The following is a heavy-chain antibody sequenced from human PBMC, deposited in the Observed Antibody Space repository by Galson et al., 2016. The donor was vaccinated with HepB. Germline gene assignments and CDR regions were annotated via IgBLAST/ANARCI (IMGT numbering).Heavy chain of an antibody. CDR3: ARGCPGGGDCQGGLDY. CDR2: ISLSGGT. V-gene: IGHV4-4*02. J-gene: IGHJ4*02. D-gene: IGHD2-21*02. CDR1: GGPISSSKW. Sequence: SETLSLTCAVSGGPISSSKWWSWVRQPPGKGPEWIGEISLSGGTSYIPSLKSRVTISIDKSKNQFSQKLSSVTAADTAVFYCARGCPGGGDCQGGLDYWGQGILVTVSS.